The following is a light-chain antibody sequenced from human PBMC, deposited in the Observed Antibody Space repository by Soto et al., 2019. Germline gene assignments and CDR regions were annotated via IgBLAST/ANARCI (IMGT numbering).Light chain of an antibody. CDR3: HQYNKWPPST. CDR2: GAS. CDR1: QSVSSN. V-gene: IGKV3-15*01. Sequence: PATLSVAPGERATLCFRASQSVSSNLAWYQQKLGQAPRLRIYGASTRATGIPGRFSGSGSGTEFTLTISSLQSEDFAAYYCHQYNKWPPSTSGQGIRL. J-gene: IGKJ5*01.